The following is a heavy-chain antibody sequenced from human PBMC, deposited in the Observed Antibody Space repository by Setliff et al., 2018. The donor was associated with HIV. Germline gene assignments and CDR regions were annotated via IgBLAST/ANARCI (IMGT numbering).Heavy chain of an antibody. Sequence: GGSLRLSCAASGFTFNNYAMAWVRQAPGKGLEWVSAINDRGDYIYYAEFVRGRFTIARDSFKNTLYLQMNSLRAEDTALYFCARDAPGYSHVLDFWGQGTQVTVSS. CDR1: GFTFNNYA. CDR2: INDRGDYI. V-gene: IGHV3-23*01. D-gene: IGHD5-18*01. CDR3: ARDAPGYSHVLDF. J-gene: IGHJ4*02.